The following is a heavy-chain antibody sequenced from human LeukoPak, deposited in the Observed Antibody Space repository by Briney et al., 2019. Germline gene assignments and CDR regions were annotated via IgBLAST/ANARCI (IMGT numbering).Heavy chain of an antibody. D-gene: IGHD1-26*01. V-gene: IGHV4-59*08. CDR1: GGSISSYY. CDR3: AKSGGYGLIDY. J-gene: IGHJ4*02. CDR2: IHYSGST. Sequence: SETLSLTCTVSGGSISSYYWSCIRQPPGKGLEWIGYIHYSGSTYYNASLQSRVTISIDTSKNQFSLRLNSVTAADTAMYYCAKSGGYGLIDYWGQGTRVTVSS.